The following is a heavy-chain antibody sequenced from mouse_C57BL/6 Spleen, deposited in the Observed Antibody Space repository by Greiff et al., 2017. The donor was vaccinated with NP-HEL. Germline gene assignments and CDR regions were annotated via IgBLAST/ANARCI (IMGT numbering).Heavy chain of an antibody. CDR2: IDPEDGET. CDR1: GFNFKDYY. V-gene: IGHV14-2*01. J-gene: IGHJ4*01. D-gene: IGHD1-1*01. CDR3: AREDYGSSLYYAMDY. Sequence: VQLQQSGAELVKPGASVKLSCTASGFNFKDYYMHWVKQRTEQGLEWIGRIDPEDGETKYAPKFQGKATITADTSSNTAYLQLSSLTSEDTAVYYGAREDYGSSLYYAMDYWGQGTSVTVSS.